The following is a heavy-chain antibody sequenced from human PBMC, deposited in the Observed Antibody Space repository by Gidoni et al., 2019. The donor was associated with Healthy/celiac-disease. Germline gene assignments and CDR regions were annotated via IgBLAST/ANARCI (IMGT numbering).Heavy chain of an antibody. CDR1: GYTFTSYY. V-gene: IGHV1-46*01. Sequence: QVQLVQSGAEVKKPGAAVKVSCKASGYTFTSYYMHWVRQAPGQGLEWMGIINPSGGSTSYAQKFQGRVTMTRDTSTSTVYMELSSLRSEDTAVYYCARDRIVGFLEWLSRDGFDYWGQGTLVTVSS. CDR2: INPSGGST. D-gene: IGHD3-3*02. J-gene: IGHJ4*02. CDR3: ARDRIVGFLEWLSRDGFDY.